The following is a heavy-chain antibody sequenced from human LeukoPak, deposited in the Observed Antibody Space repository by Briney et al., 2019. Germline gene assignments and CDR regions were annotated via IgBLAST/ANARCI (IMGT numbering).Heavy chain of an antibody. CDR3: ARSVAGFKRYYFDY. Sequence: PGGSLRLSCAASGFTFRSYGMNWVRQAPGKGLEWIGEINHSGSTNYNPSLKSRVTISVDTSKNQFSLKLSSVTAADTAVYYCARSVAGFKRYYFDYWGQGTLVTVSS. D-gene: IGHD6-19*01. J-gene: IGHJ4*02. CDR1: GFTFRSYG. CDR2: INHSGST. V-gene: IGHV4-34*01.